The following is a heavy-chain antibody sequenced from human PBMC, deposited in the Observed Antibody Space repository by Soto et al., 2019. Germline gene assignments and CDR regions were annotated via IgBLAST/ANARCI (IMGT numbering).Heavy chain of an antibody. CDR2: IYHGGNT. D-gene: IGHD3-16*01. V-gene: IGHV4-4*02. J-gene: IGHJ4*02. Sequence: QVQLQESGPGLVKPSGTLSLTCSVSGYSVTNDNWWSWLRQPPGRGLEWIAEIYHGGNTNYRPSLRSRVPIPMDKSNIPFSLKRVSVPAADPAVYFCASGGGGGNFWGQGILVTVSS. CDR1: GYSVTNDNW. CDR3: ASGGGGGNF.